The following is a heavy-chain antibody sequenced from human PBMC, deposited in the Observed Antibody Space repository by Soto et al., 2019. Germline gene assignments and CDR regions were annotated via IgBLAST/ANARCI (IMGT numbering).Heavy chain of an antibody. D-gene: IGHD6-13*01. V-gene: IGHV3-48*04. CDR1: GFIFSSYD. Sequence: GGSLRLSCAASGFIFSSYDMNWVRQAPGKGLEWVSYISSGSGNILYADSVKGRFTISRDNAKNSLYLQMNSLRAEDTAVYYCARDQVGYSSLFDIWGQGTMVTVSS. CDR3: ARDQVGYSSLFDI. CDR2: ISSGSGNI. J-gene: IGHJ3*02.